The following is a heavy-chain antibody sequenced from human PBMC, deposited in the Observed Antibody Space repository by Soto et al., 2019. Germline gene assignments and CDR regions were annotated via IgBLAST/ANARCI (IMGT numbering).Heavy chain of an antibody. J-gene: IGHJ4*01. CDR2: INNGGGT. CDR1: QYTFSNYY. D-gene: IGHD3-16*01. Sequence: ASVKVSCKASQYTFSNYYLHWVRQAPGQRPEWMGWINNGGGTIYAQEFQGRVTMTRDSSISTAYLELGGLTPDDTAVYYCAKDEGGIFDSWGQGTLVTVSS. V-gene: IGHV1-2*02. CDR3: AKDEGGIFDS.